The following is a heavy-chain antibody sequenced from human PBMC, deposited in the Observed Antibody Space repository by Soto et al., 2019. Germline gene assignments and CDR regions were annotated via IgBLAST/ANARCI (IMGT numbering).Heavy chain of an antibody. CDR2: IYTGGNT. CDR1: GFTVTSYY. J-gene: IGHJ6*02. V-gene: IGHV3-53*01. CDR3: ARDYYYGSGNYYRADYYHYGMDV. Sequence: GGSLRLSCAASGFTVTSYYMSWFRQAPGKGLEWVSLIYTGGNTNYADSVKGRFTISRDNSKNTLYLQMNSLRAEDTAVYYCARDYYYGSGNYYRADYYHYGMDVWGQGTTVTVSS. D-gene: IGHD3-10*01.